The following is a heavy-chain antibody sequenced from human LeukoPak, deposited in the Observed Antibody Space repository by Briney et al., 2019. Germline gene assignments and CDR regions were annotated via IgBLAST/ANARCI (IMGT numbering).Heavy chain of an antibody. V-gene: IGHV1-46*01. Sequence: ASVKVSCKASGYTFTSYYMYWVRQAPGQGLEWMGIINPNRGSTSYAQKFQGRVTMTRDTSISTAYMELSRLRSDDTAVYYCARVKQQLGFDYWGQGTLVTVSS. CDR2: INPNRGST. J-gene: IGHJ4*02. CDR1: GYTFTSYY. CDR3: ARVKQQLGFDY. D-gene: IGHD6-13*01.